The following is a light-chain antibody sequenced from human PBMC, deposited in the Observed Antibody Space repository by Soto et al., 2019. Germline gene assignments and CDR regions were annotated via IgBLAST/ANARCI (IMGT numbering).Light chain of an antibody. Sequence: DIVMTQTPLSSPVTLGQPASISCRSRQSLVHSDGNTYLSWLQQRPGQPPRLLIYMISNRFSGVPDRFSGRGAGTDFTLKISRVEAEDVGVDYCMQATQPYTFGQGTKLEIK. CDR1: QSLVHSDGNTY. V-gene: IGKV2-24*01. CDR2: MIS. J-gene: IGKJ2*01. CDR3: MQATQPYT.